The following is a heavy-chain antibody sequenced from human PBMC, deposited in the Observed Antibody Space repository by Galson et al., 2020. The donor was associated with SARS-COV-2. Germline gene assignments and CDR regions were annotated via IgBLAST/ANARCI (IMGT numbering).Heavy chain of an antibody. Sequence: SPTLSLTCAVYGGSFSGHSRSWIRQPPGKGLEWIAEINHSGSSNHSPSLRSRITISLDTSKNQFSLKLSSVTAADTGVYYCSRGSVGVVPSPILCLGPHYYSYALDVWARGITVTVSS. CDR3: SRGSVGVVPSPILCLGPHYYSYALDV. V-gene: IGHV4-34*01. CDR1: GGSFSGHS. D-gene: IGHD2-21*01. J-gene: IGHJ6*02. CDR2: INHSGSS.